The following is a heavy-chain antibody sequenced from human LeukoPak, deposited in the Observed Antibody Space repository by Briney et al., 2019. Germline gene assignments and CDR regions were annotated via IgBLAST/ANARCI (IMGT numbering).Heavy chain of an antibody. Sequence: GGSLRLSCAASGFTVSSNYMSWVRQAPGKGLEWVSVIYSGGSTYYADSVKGRFTISRDNSKNTLYLQMNSLRAEDTAVYYCAKGYYLYYFDYWGQGTLVTVSS. CDR1: GFTVSSNY. J-gene: IGHJ4*02. D-gene: IGHD2/OR15-2a*01. V-gene: IGHV3-53*01. CDR2: IYSGGST. CDR3: AKGYYLYYFDY.